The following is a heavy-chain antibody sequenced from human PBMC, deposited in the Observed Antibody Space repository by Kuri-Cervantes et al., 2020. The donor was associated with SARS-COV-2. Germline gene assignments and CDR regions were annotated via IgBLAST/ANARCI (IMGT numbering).Heavy chain of an antibody. J-gene: IGHJ4*02. V-gene: IGHV4-34*01. CDR3: AREVSSEQLVAFDY. Sequence: ESLKISCAVYGGSFSGYYWSWIRQPPGKGLEWIGEINHSGGTNYNPSLKSRVTISVDTSKNQFSLKLSPVTAADTAVYYCAREVSSEQLVAFDYWGQGTLVTVSS. CDR2: INHSGGT. CDR1: GGSFSGYY. D-gene: IGHD6-6*01.